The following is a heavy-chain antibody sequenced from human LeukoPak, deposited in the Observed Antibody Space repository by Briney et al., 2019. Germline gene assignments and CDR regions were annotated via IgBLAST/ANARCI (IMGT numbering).Heavy chain of an antibody. D-gene: IGHD6-19*01. Sequence: GASVKVSCKASGYTFTSYDINWVRQATGQGLEWMGWMNPNSGNTGYAQKFQGRVTITRNTSISTAYMDLSSLRSEDTAVYCCARRAVAYYYYYYMDVWGKGTTVTVSS. V-gene: IGHV1-8*03. J-gene: IGHJ6*03. CDR3: ARRAVAYYYYYYMDV. CDR2: MNPNSGNT. CDR1: GYTFTSYD.